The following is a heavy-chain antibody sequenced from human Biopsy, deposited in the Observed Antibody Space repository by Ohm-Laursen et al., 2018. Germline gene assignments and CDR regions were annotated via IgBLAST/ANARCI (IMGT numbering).Heavy chain of an antibody. CDR2: IYSSGRT. CDR1: GGSISDYF. V-gene: IGHV4-4*07. D-gene: IGHD4-17*01. Sequence: PGTLSLTCTVSGGSISDYFWSWIRQPADKGLEYIGRIYSSGRTFYNPSLKSRVTMSVATSDNQFSLNLSSVTAADTAVYFCARDAYGDYDTYY. J-gene: IGHJ6*03. CDR3: ARDAYGDYDTYY.